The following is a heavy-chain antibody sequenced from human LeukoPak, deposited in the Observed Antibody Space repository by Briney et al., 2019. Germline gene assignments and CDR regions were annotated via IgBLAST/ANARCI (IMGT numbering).Heavy chain of an antibody. V-gene: IGHV4-61*01. CDR1: GASVSSGSYY. Sequence: SETLSLTCTVSGASVSSGSYYWSWIRQPPGKGLEWIANIHYSGRTNYNPSLQSRVTISVDTSKNQFSLQMNSVTAADTAVYYCARDTGSDPNRVVQFDYWSQGTLVTVST. D-gene: IGHD3-3*01. J-gene: IGHJ4*02. CDR3: ARDTGSDPNRVVQFDY. CDR2: IHYSGRT.